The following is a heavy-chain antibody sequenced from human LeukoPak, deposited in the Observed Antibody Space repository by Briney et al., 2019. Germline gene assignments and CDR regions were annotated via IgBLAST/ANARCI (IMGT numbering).Heavy chain of an antibody. D-gene: IGHD3-22*01. J-gene: IGHJ6*02. CDR2: IYPGDSDT. Sequence: LGESLKISCRGSGYSFTSYWIGWVRQMPGKGLEWMGIIYPGDSDTRYSPSFQGQVTISVDKSISTAYLQWSSLKASDTAMYYCARTMTYYYDSSGSYYYYGMDVWGQGTTVTASS. V-gene: IGHV5-51*01. CDR1: GYSFTSYW. CDR3: ARTMTYYYDSSGSYYYYGMDV.